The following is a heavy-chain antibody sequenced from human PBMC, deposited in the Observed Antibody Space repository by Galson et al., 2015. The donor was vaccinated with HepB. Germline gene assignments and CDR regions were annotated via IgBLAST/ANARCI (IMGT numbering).Heavy chain of an antibody. Sequence: SLRLSCATSGFAVSSNYMTWVRQAPGRGLEWVSVIYSGGATYYADSVKGRFTISRDNSKNTLYLQMNSLRDEDTALYYCASLVTATTIDYWGQGTLVTVSS. V-gene: IGHV3-53*01. CDR2: IYSGGAT. CDR3: ASLVTATTIDY. CDR1: GFAVSSNY. J-gene: IGHJ4*02. D-gene: IGHD5-12*01.